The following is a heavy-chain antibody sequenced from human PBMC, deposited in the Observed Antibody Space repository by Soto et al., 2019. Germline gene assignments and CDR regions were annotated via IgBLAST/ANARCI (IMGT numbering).Heavy chain of an antibody. V-gene: IGHV4-30-4*01. CDR3: ASSSPKDAFDL. J-gene: IGHJ3*01. Sequence: QGQLQESGPGVVRPSQTLSLTCTVSGASISSGDHYWTWIRQPPGKGLEWIGYIYYSGSTFYNTSLNSRVTMSIDMSKSQFSLNLRSVTAADTAVYYCASSSPKDAFDLWGQGSMVIVSS. D-gene: IGHD6-6*01. CDR1: GASISSGDHY. CDR2: IYYSGST.